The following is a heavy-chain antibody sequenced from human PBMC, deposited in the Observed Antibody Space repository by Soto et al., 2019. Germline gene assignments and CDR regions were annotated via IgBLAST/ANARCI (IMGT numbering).Heavy chain of an antibody. CDR3: ARGSSMITFGGVMNYYYYYMDV. J-gene: IGHJ6*03. V-gene: IGHV4-59*01. CDR2: IYYSGST. D-gene: IGHD3-16*01. Sequence: SETLSLTCTVSGGSISSYYWSWIRQPPGKGLEWIGYIYYSGSTNYNPSLKSRVTISVDTSKNQFSLKLSSVTAADTAVYYCARGSSMITFGGVMNYYYYYMDVWGKGTTVTVSS. CDR1: GGSISSYY.